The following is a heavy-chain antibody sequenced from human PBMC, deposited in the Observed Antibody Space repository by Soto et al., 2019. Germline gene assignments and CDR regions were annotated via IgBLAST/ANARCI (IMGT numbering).Heavy chain of an antibody. V-gene: IGHV2-5*02. Sequence: QITLKESGPTLVKPTQTLTLTCTFSGFSLSTSGVGVGWIRQPPGKALEWLALIYWDDDKRYSPSLKSRLTITKDTSKNQVVLTMTNMDPVDTATYYCAHNNYYDSSGYYTKAFDYWGQGTLVTVSS. J-gene: IGHJ4*02. D-gene: IGHD3-22*01. CDR1: GFSLSTSGVG. CDR2: IYWDDDK. CDR3: AHNNYYDSSGYYTKAFDY.